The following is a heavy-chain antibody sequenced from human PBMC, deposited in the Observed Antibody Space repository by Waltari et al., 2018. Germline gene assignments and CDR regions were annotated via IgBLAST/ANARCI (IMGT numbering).Heavy chain of an antibody. D-gene: IGHD6-13*01. CDR2: INTSGGST. J-gene: IGHJ5*02. CDR1: GYTFTSYY. V-gene: IGHV1-46*01. Sequence: QVQLVQSGSEVKKPGASVKFSCKSSGYTFTSYYMHWTRQSPGQGLEWMGLINTSGGSTRYAQKFQGRVTMTRDTSTSTVYMELSSLRSEDTAVYYCARGQQLVIWDWFDTWGQGTLVTVSS. CDR3: ARGQQLVIWDWFDT.